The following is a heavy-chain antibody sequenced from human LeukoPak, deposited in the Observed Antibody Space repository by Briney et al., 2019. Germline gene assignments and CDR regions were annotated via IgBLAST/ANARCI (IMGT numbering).Heavy chain of an antibody. CDR1: GGTFSSYA. Sequence: SVKVSCKASGGTFSSYAISWVRQAPGQGVEWMGRIIPIFGMANYAQKFQGRVTITADKSSSTAYMELSSLRAEATAVYYCARGSGHGDYRLAYFDYWAQGTLVTVSS. D-gene: IGHD4-17*01. CDR3: ARGSGHGDYRLAYFDY. CDR2: IIPIFGMA. V-gene: IGHV1-69*04. J-gene: IGHJ4*02.